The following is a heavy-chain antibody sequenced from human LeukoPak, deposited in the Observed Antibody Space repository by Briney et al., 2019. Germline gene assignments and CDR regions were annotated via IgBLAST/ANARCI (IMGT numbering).Heavy chain of an antibody. J-gene: IGHJ3*02. CDR3: AGDGGYGDYFDAFDI. CDR2: INSDGSST. V-gene: IGHV3-74*01. D-gene: IGHD4-17*01. Sequence: GGSLRLSCAASGFTFSSYAMSWVRQAPGKGLVWVSRINSDGSSTSYADSVKGRFTISRDNAKNTLYLQMNSLRADDTAVYYCAGDGGYGDYFDAFDIWGQGTMVTVSS. CDR1: GFTFSSYA.